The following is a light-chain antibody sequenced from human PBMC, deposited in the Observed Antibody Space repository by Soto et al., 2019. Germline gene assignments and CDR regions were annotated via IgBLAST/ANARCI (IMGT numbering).Light chain of an antibody. J-gene: IGLJ1*01. CDR2: SNN. V-gene: IGLV1-44*01. CDR3: AAWDDSLNGYV. CDR1: SSSIGSNT. Sequence: QSVLTQPHSASGTPGQRVTISCSGSSSSIGSNTVNWYQQLPGTAPKLLIYSNNQRPPGVPDRFSGSKSGTSASLAISGLQSEDEADYYCAAWDDSLNGYVFGTGTKVTVL.